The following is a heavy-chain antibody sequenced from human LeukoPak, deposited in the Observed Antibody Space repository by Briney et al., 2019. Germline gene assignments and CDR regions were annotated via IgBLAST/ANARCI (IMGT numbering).Heavy chain of an antibody. CDR1: GGTFSSYA. Sequence: ASVKVSCKASGGTFSSYAISWVRQAPGQGLEWMGGIIPIFGTANYAQKLQGRVTMTTDTSTSTAYMELRSLRSDDTAVYYCARDLEGDYMDVWGKGTTVTVSS. CDR2: IIPIFGTA. J-gene: IGHJ6*03. V-gene: IGHV1-69*05. CDR3: ARDLEGDYMDV.